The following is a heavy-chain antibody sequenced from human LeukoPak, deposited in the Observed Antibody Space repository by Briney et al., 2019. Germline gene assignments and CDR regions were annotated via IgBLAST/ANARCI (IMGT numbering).Heavy chain of an antibody. Sequence: SVKVSCKASGGTFSGYAISWVRQAPGQGLEWMGGIIPIFGTANYAQKFQGRVTITTDESTSTAYMELSSLRSEDTAVYYCARENSGSYYNWFDPWGQGTLVTVSS. J-gene: IGHJ5*02. CDR3: ARENSGSYYNWFDP. CDR1: GGTFSGYA. CDR2: IIPIFGTA. V-gene: IGHV1-69*05. D-gene: IGHD1-26*01.